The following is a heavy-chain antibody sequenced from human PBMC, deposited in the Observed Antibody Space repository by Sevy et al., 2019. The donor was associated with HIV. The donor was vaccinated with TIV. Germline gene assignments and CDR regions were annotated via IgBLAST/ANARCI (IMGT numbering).Heavy chain of an antibody. Sequence: SETLSLTCTVSGGSGSSGSYYWSWIRQPPGKGLEGIGYNYYSGRTNYNPSLKSPVTISVDTSKNQFSLKLSSVTASDTAVYYGAKDIAALEPWGQGTLVTVSS. CDR1: GGSGSSGSYY. CDR2: NYYSGRT. D-gene: IGHD6-13*01. CDR3: AKDIAALEP. V-gene: IGHV4-61*01. J-gene: IGHJ5*02.